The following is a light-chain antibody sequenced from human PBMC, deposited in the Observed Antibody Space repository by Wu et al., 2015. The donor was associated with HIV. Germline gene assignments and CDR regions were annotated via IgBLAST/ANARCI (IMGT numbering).Light chain of an antibody. Sequence: AIRMTQSPSSLSASTGDRVTITCRASQGISSYLAWYQQKPGKAPKLLIYAASTLQSGVPSRFSGSGSGTEFTLTISSLQSEDFAVYYCQQYNNSAPLTFGGGPRWRSN. CDR1: QGISSY. V-gene: IGKV1-8*01. CDR3: QQYNNSAPLT. CDR2: AAS. J-gene: IGKJ4*01.